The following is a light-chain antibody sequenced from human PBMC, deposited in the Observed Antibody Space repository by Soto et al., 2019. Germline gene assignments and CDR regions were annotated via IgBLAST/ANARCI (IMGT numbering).Light chain of an antibody. J-gene: IGKJ4*01. CDR1: QSVSSN. V-gene: IGKV3-15*01. Sequence: EIVMTQSPATLSVSPGERATLSCRASQSVSSNLAWYQQKPGQAPRLLIYGASTRATGIPARFSGSGSGTEFTLTISSLQSEDFAVYYRQQYNDWPPLTFGGGTKVEL. CDR3: QQYNDWPPLT. CDR2: GAS.